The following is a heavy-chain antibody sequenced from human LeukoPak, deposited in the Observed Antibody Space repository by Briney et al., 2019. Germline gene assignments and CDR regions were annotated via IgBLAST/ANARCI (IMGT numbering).Heavy chain of an antibody. D-gene: IGHD6-6*01. V-gene: IGHV1-24*01. CDR2: FDPEDGET. CDR1: GYTLTELS. J-gene: IGHJ6*03. CDR3: ARDLYSSSSVDYYYYMDV. Sequence: AASVKVSCKVSGYTLTELSMHWVRQAPGKGLEWMGGFDPEDGETIYAQKFQGRVTMTEDTSTDTAYMELSRLRSDDTAVYYCARDLYSSSSVDYYYYMDVWGKGTTVTVSS.